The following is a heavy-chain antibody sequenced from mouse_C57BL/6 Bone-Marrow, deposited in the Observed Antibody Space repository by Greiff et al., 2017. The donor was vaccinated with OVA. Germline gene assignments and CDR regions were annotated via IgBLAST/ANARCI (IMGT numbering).Heavy chain of an antibody. Sequence: VKLMESGAELVRPGASVTLSCKASGYTFTDYEMHWVKQTPVHGLEWIGAIDPETGGTAYNQKFKGKAILTADKSSSTAYMELRSLTSEDSAVYYCTRETTVDWYFDVWGTGTTVTVSS. J-gene: IGHJ1*03. CDR2: IDPETGGT. V-gene: IGHV1-15*01. CDR3: TRETTVDWYFDV. CDR1: GYTFTDYE. D-gene: IGHD1-1*01.